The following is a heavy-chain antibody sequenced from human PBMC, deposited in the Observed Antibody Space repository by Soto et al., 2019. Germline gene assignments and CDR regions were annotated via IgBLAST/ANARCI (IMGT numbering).Heavy chain of an antibody. CDR1: GDSVSSNSAA. CDR3: ARDPSIAVAGWYYYGMDV. CDR2: TYYRSKWYN. Sequence: SQTLSLTCVISGDSVSSNSAAWNWIRQSPSRGLEWLGRTYYRSKWYNDYAVSVKSRITINPDTSKNQFSLQLNSVTPEDTAVYYCARDPSIAVAGWYYYGMDVWGQGTTVTVSS. D-gene: IGHD6-19*01. J-gene: IGHJ6*02. V-gene: IGHV6-1*01.